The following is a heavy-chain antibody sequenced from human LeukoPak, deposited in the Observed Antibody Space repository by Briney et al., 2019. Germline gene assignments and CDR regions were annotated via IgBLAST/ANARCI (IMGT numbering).Heavy chain of an antibody. CDR2: INHSGST. D-gene: IGHD2-2*01. J-gene: IGHJ6*04. CDR1: GGSFSGYY. CDR3: ARGSSVVPAVPPLYGMDV. Sequence: PSETLSLTCAVYGGSFSGYYWSWIRQPPGKGLEWIGEINHSGSTNYNPSLKSQVTISVDTSKNQFSLKLSSVTAADTAVYYCARGSSVVPAVPPLYGMDVWGKGTTVTVSS. V-gene: IGHV4-34*01.